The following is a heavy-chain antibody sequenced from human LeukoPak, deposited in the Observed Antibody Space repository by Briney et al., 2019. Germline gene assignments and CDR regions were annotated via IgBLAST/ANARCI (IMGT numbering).Heavy chain of an antibody. Sequence: PGGSLRLSCAASGFTFSNYGIHWVRQAPGKGLEWVAFMRYDGSNKYYADSVKGRFTISRDNSKNTLYLQMNSLRAEDTAVYYCARDRLFSSWYYYYGMDVWGQGTTVTVSS. D-gene: IGHD6-13*01. CDR3: ARDRLFSSWYYYYGMDV. V-gene: IGHV3-30*02. CDR1: GFTFSNYG. J-gene: IGHJ6*02. CDR2: MRYDGSNK.